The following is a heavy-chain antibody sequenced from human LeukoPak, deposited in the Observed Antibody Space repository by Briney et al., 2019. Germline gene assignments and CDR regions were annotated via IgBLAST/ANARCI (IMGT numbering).Heavy chain of an antibody. J-gene: IGHJ3*02. Sequence: SETLSLTCTVSGGSISTYYWTWIRQPPGKGLEWIGYINYSGSTNYNPSLKSRVTISVDTSKNQFSLRLSSVTAADTAVYYCARVKLGRNAFDIWGQGTMVTVSS. CDR2: INYSGST. CDR3: ARVKLGRNAFDI. CDR1: GGSISTYY. V-gene: IGHV4-59*08. D-gene: IGHD3-10*01.